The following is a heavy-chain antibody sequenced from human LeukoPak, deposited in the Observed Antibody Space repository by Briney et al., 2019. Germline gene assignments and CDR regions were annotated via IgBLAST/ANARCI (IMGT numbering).Heavy chain of an antibody. CDR1: GGTFSSYA. V-gene: IGHV1-69*13. Sequence: GASVKVSCKASGGTFSSYAISWVRQAPGQGLEWMGEIILIFGTANYAQKFQGRVTITADESTSTAYMELSSLRSEDTAVYYCASDYSVGAIYYFDYWGQGTLVTVSS. CDR3: ASDYSVGAIYYFDY. CDR2: IILIFGTA. J-gene: IGHJ4*02. D-gene: IGHD1-26*01.